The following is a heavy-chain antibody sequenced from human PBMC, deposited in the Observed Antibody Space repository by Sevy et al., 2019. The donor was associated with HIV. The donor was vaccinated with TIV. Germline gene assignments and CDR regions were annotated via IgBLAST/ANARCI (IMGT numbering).Heavy chain of an antibody. V-gene: IGHV3-11*01. CDR2: ISSSGTII. CDR1: GLNVSDYF. Sequence: GGSLRLSCAASGLNVSDYFMSWIRQAPGKRPEWVSYISSSGTIIYYADSVKGRFTNSRDNAKNSLYLQMNSLRAEDTAIYYCARDLASGSFFSLYFDYWGQGTLVTVSS. D-gene: IGHD3-10*01. CDR3: ARDLASGSFFSLYFDY. J-gene: IGHJ4*02.